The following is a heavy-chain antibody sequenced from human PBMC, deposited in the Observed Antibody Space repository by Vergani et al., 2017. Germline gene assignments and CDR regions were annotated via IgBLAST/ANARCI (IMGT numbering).Heavy chain of an antibody. CDR3: ARLSYYFDSSGHYTTYYFDD. V-gene: IGHV4-39*01. Sequence: QVRLQESGPGLVKPSETLSLTCSVSGGSISSSNDYWGWIRQSPGKGLEWIGGVSYSGSTYYNPSLKSRVTISVDTSKNQFSVKLSSVTAADSAVYYCARLSYYFDSSGHYTTYYFDDWGQGTLVTVSS. J-gene: IGHJ4*02. CDR1: GGSISSSNDY. D-gene: IGHD3-22*01. CDR2: VSYSGST.